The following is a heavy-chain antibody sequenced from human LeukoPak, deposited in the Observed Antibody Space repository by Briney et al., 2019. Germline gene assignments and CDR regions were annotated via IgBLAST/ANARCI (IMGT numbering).Heavy chain of an antibody. CDR2: IKQDGSEK. CDR1: GFTFSSYW. D-gene: IGHD6-19*01. J-gene: IGHJ5*02. V-gene: IGHV3-7*01. Sequence: PGGSLRLSCAASGFTFSSYWMSWVRQAPGKGLEWVANIKQDGSEKYYVDSVKGRFTISRDNAKNSLYLQMNSLRAEDTAVYYCARGSLAVADTTMYNWFDPWGQGTLVTVSS. CDR3: ARGSLAVADTTMYNWFDP.